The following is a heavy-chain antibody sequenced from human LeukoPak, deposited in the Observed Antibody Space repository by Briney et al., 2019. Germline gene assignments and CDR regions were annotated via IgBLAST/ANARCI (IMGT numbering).Heavy chain of an antibody. D-gene: IGHD3-22*01. Sequence: ASVKVSCKASGYTFTAYYMHWVRQAPGQGVEWMGIINPSGGNTTYAQKFQGRVTMTRDMSTSTVYMELSSLRSEDTAVYYCARDPGYDTSGYYYGYFDYWGPGTLVTVSS. CDR2: INPSGGNT. J-gene: IGHJ4*02. CDR1: GYTFTAYY. CDR3: ARDPGYDTSGYYYGYFDY. V-gene: IGHV1-46*01.